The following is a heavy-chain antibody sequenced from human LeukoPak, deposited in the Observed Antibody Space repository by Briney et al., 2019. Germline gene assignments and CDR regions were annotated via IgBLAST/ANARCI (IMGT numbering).Heavy chain of an antibody. CDR3: AREVGATVGNWFDP. CDR2: INPNTGGS. D-gene: IGHD1-26*01. V-gene: IGHV1-2*06. Sequence: ASVKVSCKASGYTFTDYYMHWVRQAPGQGLGWMGRINPNTGGSNYAQKFQGRVTMTRDTSISTAYMELSRLRSVDTAVYYCAREVGATVGNWFDPWGQGTLVTVSS. CDR1: GYTFTDYY. J-gene: IGHJ5*02.